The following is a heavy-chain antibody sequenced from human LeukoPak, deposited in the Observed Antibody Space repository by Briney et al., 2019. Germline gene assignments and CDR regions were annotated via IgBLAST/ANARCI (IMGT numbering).Heavy chain of an antibody. Sequence: PSETLSLTCGVSGGSISSGDYSWSWIRQPPGKGLEWIGRIYTSGSTNYNPSLKSRVTISVDTSKNQFSLKLSSVTAADTAVYYCASSSYSSGWYTNPSSYYFDYWGQGTLVTVSS. CDR3: ASSSYSSGWYTNPSSYYFDY. J-gene: IGHJ4*02. CDR2: IYTSGST. D-gene: IGHD6-19*01. V-gene: IGHV4-61*02. CDR1: GGSISSGDYS.